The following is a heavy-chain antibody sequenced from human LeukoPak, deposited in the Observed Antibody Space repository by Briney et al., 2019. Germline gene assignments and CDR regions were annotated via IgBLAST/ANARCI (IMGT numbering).Heavy chain of an antibody. Sequence: PGGSLRLSCAASGFTFSNAWMSWVRQAPGKGLEWGGRIKSKTDGGTTDYAAPVKGRFTISRDDSKNTLYLQMNSLKTEDTAVYYCTTIDCSSTSRPARWGQGTLVTVSS. CDR3: TTIDCSSTSRPAR. D-gene: IGHD2-2*01. V-gene: IGHV3-15*01. J-gene: IGHJ4*02. CDR1: GFTFSNAW. CDR2: IKSKTDGGTT.